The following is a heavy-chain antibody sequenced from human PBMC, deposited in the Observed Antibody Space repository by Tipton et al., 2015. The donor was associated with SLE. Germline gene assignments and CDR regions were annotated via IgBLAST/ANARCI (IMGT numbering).Heavy chain of an antibody. CDR3: SRSVSVYYGMDV. Sequence: RSLRLSCAASGFTFSSYAMHWVRQAPGKGLEWVAVIWYDGSNKYYADSVKGRFTISRDNSKNTLYLQMNSLRAEDTAVYYCSRSVSVYYGMDVWGQGTTVTVSS. D-gene: IGHD3-3*01. J-gene: IGHJ6*02. CDR2: IWYDGSNK. V-gene: IGHV3-33*01. CDR1: GFTFSSYA.